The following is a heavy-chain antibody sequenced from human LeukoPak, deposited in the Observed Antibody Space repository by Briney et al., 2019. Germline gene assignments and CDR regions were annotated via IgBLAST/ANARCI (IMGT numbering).Heavy chain of an antibody. D-gene: IGHD2-15*01. Sequence: SETLSLTCTVSGDSINNPNYYWTWICQHPGKALEWVGYIHSSGSTFYSPSLKSRLTISLDTSKNQFSLKLKSVTAADTAVYFCARDSAYCSGGRCPKWFDPWGQGALVTVSS. J-gene: IGHJ5*02. V-gene: IGHV4-31*03. CDR3: ARDSAYCSGGRCPKWFDP. CDR1: GDSINNPNYY. CDR2: IHSSGST.